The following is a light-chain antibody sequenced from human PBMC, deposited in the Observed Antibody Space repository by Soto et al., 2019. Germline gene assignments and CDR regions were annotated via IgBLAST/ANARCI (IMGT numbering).Light chain of an antibody. CDR1: SSNIGANYD. CDR3: QSYDRTLSARYV. J-gene: IGLJ1*01. Sequence: QSALTQPPSVSGAPGQRVTISCTGSSSNIGANYDVHWYQHRPGTAPKLLIFGNTNRPSGVPDRFSGSKSGTSASLAITGLQADDEGDYYCQSYDRTLSARYVFVTGTKVTVL. V-gene: IGLV1-40*01. CDR2: GNT.